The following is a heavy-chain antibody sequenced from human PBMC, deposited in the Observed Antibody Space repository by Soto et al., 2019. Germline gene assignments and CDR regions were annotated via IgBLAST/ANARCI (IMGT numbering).Heavy chain of an antibody. CDR2: IYPGDSDT. D-gene: IGHD3-9*01. Sequence: PGESLKISCKGSGYRFTSYWIGWVRQMPGKGLEWMGIIYPGDSDTRYSPSFQGQVTISADKSISTAYLQWSSLKASDTAMYYCARHSYYDILTGFLSYYYYMDVWGKGTTVTVSS. V-gene: IGHV5-51*01. J-gene: IGHJ6*03. CDR1: GYRFTSYW. CDR3: ARHSYYDILTGFLSYYYYMDV.